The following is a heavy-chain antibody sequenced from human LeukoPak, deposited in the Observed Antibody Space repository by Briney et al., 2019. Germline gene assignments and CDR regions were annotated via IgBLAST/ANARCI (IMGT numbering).Heavy chain of an antibody. D-gene: IGHD4-23*01. CDR3: ARSRTSVVRDSDY. V-gene: IGHV4-61*02. CDR2: IYTSGST. J-gene: IGHJ4*02. Sequence: SQTLSLTCTVSGGSISSGSYYWSWIRQPAGKGLEWIGRIYTSGSTNYNPSLKSRVTISVDTSKNQFSLKLSSVTAADTAVYYCARSRTSVVRDSDYWGQGTLVTVSS. CDR1: GGSISSGSYY.